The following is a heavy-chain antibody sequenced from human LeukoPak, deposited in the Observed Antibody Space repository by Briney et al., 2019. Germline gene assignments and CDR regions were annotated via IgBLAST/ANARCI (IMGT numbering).Heavy chain of an antibody. CDR3: ARYGDCSNGVCYYDY. CDR2: IYTSGST. D-gene: IGHD2-8*01. CDR1: GGSISSYY. Sequence: SETLSLTCTVSGGSISSYYWSWIRQPAGKGLEWIGRIYTSGSTNHNPSLKSRVTMSVDTSKNQFSLKLSSVTAADTAVYYCARYGDCSNGVCYYDYWGQGTLVTVSS. J-gene: IGHJ4*02. V-gene: IGHV4-4*07.